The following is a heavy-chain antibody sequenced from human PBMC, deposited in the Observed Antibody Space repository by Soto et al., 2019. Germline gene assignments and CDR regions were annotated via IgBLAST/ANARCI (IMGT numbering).Heavy chain of an antibody. CDR3: ASPFVDYYPYFDY. CDR2: ISYDGSKK. CDR1: GFSLSDFA. J-gene: IGHJ4*02. D-gene: IGHD1-26*01. V-gene: IGHV3-30-3*01. Sequence: QVQLVESGGGVVQPGRSLRLSCAASGFSLSDFAMHWVRQAPGKGLEWVAIISYDGSKKYFADSVQGRFTISRDNTKNTLYLQMNSPRANDAAVYYCASPFVDYYPYFDYGGQGTLVIVSS.